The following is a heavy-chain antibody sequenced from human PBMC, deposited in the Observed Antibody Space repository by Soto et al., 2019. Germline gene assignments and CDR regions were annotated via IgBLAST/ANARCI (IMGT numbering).Heavy chain of an antibody. V-gene: IGHV4-38-2*01. J-gene: IGHJ4*02. CDR2: IYHSGST. CDR1: GYSISSGYY. CDR3: ARGRTIFGVDYCDY. Sequence: PSETLSLTCAVSGYSISSGYYWGWIRQPPGKGLEWIGSIYHSGSTSYNPSLKSRVTISVDTSKKQFFLKLNSVTAAATAVNYCARGRTIFGVDYCDYWGQGTLVTVSS. D-gene: IGHD3-3*01.